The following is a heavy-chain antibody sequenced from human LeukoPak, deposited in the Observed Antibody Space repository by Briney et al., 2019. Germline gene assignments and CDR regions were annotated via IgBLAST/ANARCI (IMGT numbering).Heavy chain of an antibody. J-gene: IGHJ1*01. CDR2: FDPEDGET. V-gene: IGHV1-24*01. D-gene: IGHD6-13*01. CDR3: ATLAFSGIAAAGTDFQH. CDR1: GYTLTELS. Sequence: ASVKVSCKVSGYTLTELSMHWVRQAPGKGLEWMGGFDPEDGETIYAQKFQGRVTMPEDTSTDTDYMELSSLRSEDTAVYYCATLAFSGIAAAGTDFQHWGQGTLVTVSS.